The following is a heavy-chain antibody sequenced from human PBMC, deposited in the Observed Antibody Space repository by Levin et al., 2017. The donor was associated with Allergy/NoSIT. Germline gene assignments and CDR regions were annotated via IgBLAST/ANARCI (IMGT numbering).Heavy chain of an antibody. CDR2: IRSKANSYAT. J-gene: IGHJ4*02. CDR3: TSLSSWYGY. D-gene: IGHD6-13*01. Sequence: GESLKISCAASGFTFSGSAMHWVRQASGKGLEWVGRIRSKANSYATAYAASVKGRFTISRDDSKNTAYLQMNSLKTEDTAVYYCTSLSSWYGYWGQGTLVTVSS. CDR1: GFTFSGSA. V-gene: IGHV3-73*01.